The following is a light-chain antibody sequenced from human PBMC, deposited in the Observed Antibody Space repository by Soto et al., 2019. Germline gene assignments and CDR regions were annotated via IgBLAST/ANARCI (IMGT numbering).Light chain of an antibody. CDR3: LQDYTYPWT. J-gene: IGKJ1*01. Sequence: AIQMTQSPSSLSASIGARVTITCRASQGIRDDLGWYRQRPGKAPELLIFAASSLQGGVPSRFSGSGSGTDFTLTISSLQPEDFATYFCLQDYTYPWTFGQGTKVEVE. CDR1: QGIRDD. V-gene: IGKV1-6*01. CDR2: AAS.